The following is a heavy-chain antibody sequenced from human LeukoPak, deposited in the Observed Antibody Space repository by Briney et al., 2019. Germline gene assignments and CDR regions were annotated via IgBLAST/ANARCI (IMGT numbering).Heavy chain of an antibody. V-gene: IGHV4-59*01. CDR1: GGSISSYY. J-gene: IGHJ5*02. CDR2: IYYSGST. D-gene: IGHD6-19*01. CDR3: AREWLVNWFDP. Sequence: PSETLSLTCTVSGGSISSYYWSWLRQPPGKGLEWVGYIYYSGSTNYNPSLKSRVTISVDTSKNQFSLKLSSVTAADTAVYYCAREWLVNWFDPWGQGTLVTVSS.